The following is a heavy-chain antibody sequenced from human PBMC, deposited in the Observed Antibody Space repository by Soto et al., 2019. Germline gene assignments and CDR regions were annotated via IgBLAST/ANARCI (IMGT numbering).Heavy chain of an antibody. Sequence: GGSLRLSCAASGFTFSSYSMNWVRQAPGKGLEWVSYISSSSSTIYYADSVKGRFTISRDNAKNSLYLQMNSLRDEDTAVYYCARSSPPDYYGSGSYTIFDYWGQGTPVTVSS. CDR3: ARSSPPDYYGSGSYTIFDY. J-gene: IGHJ4*02. V-gene: IGHV3-48*02. CDR1: GFTFSSYS. CDR2: ISSSSSTI. D-gene: IGHD3-10*01.